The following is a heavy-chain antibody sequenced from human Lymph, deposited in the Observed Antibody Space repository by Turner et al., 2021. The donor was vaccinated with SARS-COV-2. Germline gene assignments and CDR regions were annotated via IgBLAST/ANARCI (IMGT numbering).Heavy chain of an antibody. Sequence: EVQLVESGGGLVQPGGSLRLSCAAAGFTVSSSYMSWVRPGTGKGLEWVSVIYSGGSKYCADSVKGRFTISRDNSKNTLYLQMNSLRAEETAVYYWARAWGRYSYGFDYWGQGTLVTVSS. D-gene: IGHD5-18*01. CDR3: ARAWGRYSYGFDY. CDR2: IYSGGSK. V-gene: IGHV3-66*01. CDR1: GFTVSSSY. J-gene: IGHJ4*02.